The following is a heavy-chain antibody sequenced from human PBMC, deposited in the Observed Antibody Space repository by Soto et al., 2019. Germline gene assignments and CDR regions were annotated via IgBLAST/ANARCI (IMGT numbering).Heavy chain of an antibody. CDR3: AKDSRYCSSTNCYSLDY. J-gene: IGHJ4*02. Sequence: GGSLRLSCAASGFTFSSYGMHWVRQAPGKGLEWVAVISYDGSNKYYADSVKGRFTISRDNSKNTLYLQMNSLRAEDTAVYYCAKDSRYCSSTNCYSLDYWGQGTLVTVSS. CDR2: ISYDGSNK. D-gene: IGHD2-2*01. CDR1: GFTFSSYG. V-gene: IGHV3-30*18.